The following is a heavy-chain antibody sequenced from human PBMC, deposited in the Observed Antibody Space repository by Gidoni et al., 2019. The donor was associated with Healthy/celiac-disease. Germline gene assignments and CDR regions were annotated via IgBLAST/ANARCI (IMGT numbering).Heavy chain of an antibody. D-gene: IGHD1-1*01. CDR3: ARDLDGWFDR. V-gene: IGHV3-21*01. Sequence: VQLFGSGVGLIQPGGSLILSCAASGFTFSSYSMNWVRQAPGKGLEWVSSISSSSSYIYYADSGKGRFTISRENDKNAVYLQMNSLRAEDTAVYYCARDLDGWFDRWCQGTLVTVS. J-gene: IGHJ5*02. CDR1: GFTFSSYS. CDR2: ISSSSSYI.